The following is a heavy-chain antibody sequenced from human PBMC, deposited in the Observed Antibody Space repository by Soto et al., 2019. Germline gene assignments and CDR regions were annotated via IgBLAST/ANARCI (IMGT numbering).Heavy chain of an antibody. Sequence: EVQLVETGGGLIQPGGSLRLSCAASGFTISDKYMSWVRQAPGKGLEWVSVINGGGDTFYPDSVKGRFTISRDNSENTLYLQMNNLRAEDTAIYYCASRPKLPTITTVSWPLYFWGPGTLVTVSS. CDR1: GFTISDKY. D-gene: IGHD3-22*01. CDR3: ASRPKLPTITTVSWPLYF. V-gene: IGHV3-53*02. CDR2: INGGGDT. J-gene: IGHJ4*02.